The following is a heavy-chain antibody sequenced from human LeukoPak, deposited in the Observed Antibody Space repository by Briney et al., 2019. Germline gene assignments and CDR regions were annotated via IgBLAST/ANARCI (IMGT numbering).Heavy chain of an antibody. J-gene: IGHJ5*02. D-gene: IGHD3-10*01. CDR3: ATNILVRDIINWFDP. CDR2: MNPNSGNT. Sequence: ASVKVSCKASGYTFTSYDINWVRQATGQGLEWMGWMNPNSGNTGYAQKFQGRVTMTRNTSISTAYMELRSLRSEDTAVYYCATNILVRDIINWFDPWGQGTLVTVSS. CDR1: GYTFTSYD. V-gene: IGHV1-8*01.